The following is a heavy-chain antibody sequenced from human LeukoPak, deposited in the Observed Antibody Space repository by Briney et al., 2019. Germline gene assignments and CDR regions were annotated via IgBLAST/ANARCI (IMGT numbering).Heavy chain of an antibody. Sequence: ASVKVSCKASGYTFTGYYMHWVRQAPGQGLEWMGWINPNSGGTNYAHKFQGRVTMTRDTSISTAYMELSRLRSDDTAVYYCARDAPSDYDILTGYLYRMDVWGQGTTVTVSS. CDR3: ARDAPSDYDILTGYLYRMDV. CDR1: GYTFTGYY. CDR2: INPNSGGT. D-gene: IGHD3-9*01. V-gene: IGHV1-2*02. J-gene: IGHJ6*02.